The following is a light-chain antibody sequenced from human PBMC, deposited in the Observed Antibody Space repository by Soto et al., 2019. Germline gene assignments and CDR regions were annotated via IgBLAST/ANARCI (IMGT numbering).Light chain of an antibody. J-gene: IGKJ4*01. Sequence: DIQMTQSPSSLSASVGDRVTITCRASQNIGDYLNRYQHRPGKAPKLLIYAASVLQDGVTSRFRGSGSGTDFTLTISRLQPEDFATYYCQQSFIPTLTFGGGTKVEI. CDR2: AAS. CDR3: QQSFIPTLT. CDR1: QNIGDY. V-gene: IGKV1-39*01.